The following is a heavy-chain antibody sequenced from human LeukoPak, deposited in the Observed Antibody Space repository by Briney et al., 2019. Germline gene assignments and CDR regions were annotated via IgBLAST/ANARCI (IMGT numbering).Heavy chain of an antibody. CDR1: GGTFSSYA. J-gene: IGHJ4*02. D-gene: IGHD4-17*01. V-gene: IGHV1-69*05. CDR3: ARGDDHGDYGTDN. CDR2: IIPIFGTA. Sequence: GASVKVSCKASGGTFSSYAISWVRQAPGQGLEWMGRIIPIFGTANYAQKFQGGVTITTDESTSTAYMELSSLRSEDTAVYYCARGDDHGDYGTDNWGQGTLVTVSS.